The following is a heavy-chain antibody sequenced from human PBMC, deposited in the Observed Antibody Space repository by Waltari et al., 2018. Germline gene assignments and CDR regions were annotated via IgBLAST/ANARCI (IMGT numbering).Heavy chain of an antibody. J-gene: IGHJ5*02. Sequence: QVQLQESGPGLVKPSETLSLTCAVSGYSISSGYYWGWIRQPPGKGLEWVGSSYHSGGAEYTPALKSRGTISVDTSKNQFSLKLGSWTAADTAVYYCARHGDRIAARPNYNWFDPWGQGTLVTVSS. CDR3: ARHGDRIAARPNYNWFDP. V-gene: IGHV4-38-2*01. D-gene: IGHD6-6*01. CDR2: SYHSGGA. CDR1: GYSISSGYY.